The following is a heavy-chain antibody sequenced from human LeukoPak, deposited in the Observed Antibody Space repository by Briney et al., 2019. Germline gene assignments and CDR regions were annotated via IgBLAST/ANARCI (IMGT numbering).Heavy chain of an antibody. V-gene: IGHV4-31*03. CDR1: GDSISIGDYY. Sequence: SETLSLTCTVSGDSISIGDYYWTWIRQHPGKGLEWIGCIYYSGSTYYNLSLKSRVIISADTSKNHFSLKLSSVTAADTAVYYCARVREATIAPFFDYWSQGILVTVSS. CDR3: ARVREATIAPFFDY. D-gene: IGHD6-13*01. J-gene: IGHJ4*02. CDR2: IYYSGST.